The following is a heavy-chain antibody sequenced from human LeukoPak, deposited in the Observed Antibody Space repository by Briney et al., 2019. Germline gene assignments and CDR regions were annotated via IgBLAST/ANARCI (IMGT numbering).Heavy chain of an antibody. J-gene: IGHJ6*03. CDR1: GYTFTSYG. D-gene: IGHD3-10*01. CDR2: ISAYNGNT. Sequence: GASVKVSCRASGYTFTSYGISWVRQAPGQGLEWMGWISAYNGNTNYAQKLQGRVTMTTDTSTSTAYMDLRSLRSDDTAVYYCARDMVQGVMVYMDVWGKGTTVTVSS. CDR3: ARDMVQGVMVYMDV. V-gene: IGHV1-18*01.